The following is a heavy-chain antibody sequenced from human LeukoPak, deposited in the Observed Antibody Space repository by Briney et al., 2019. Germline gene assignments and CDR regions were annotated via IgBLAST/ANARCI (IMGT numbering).Heavy chain of an antibody. D-gene: IGHD5-18*01. Sequence: SETLSLTCTVSGGSISSSSYYWGWIRQPPGKGLEWIGTIYYGGSTYSNPSLKSRVTMSVHTSKNQFSLRLSSVSAADTAVYYCARLPVQLWQGGSDPWGQGTLVTVSS. CDR3: ARLPVQLWQGGSDP. J-gene: IGHJ5*01. V-gene: IGHV4-39*01. CDR1: GGSISSSSYY. CDR2: IYYGGST.